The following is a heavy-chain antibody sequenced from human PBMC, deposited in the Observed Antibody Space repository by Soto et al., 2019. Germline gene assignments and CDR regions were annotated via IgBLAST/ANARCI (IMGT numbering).Heavy chain of an antibody. V-gene: IGHV4-59*01. CDR2: IYYSVT. CDR1: GGSLSSYY. D-gene: IGHD3-22*01. Sequence: LSLTCKVSGGSLSSYYWSWIRQPAGKGLEWIAYIYYSVTSYNPSLKSRVSISLDTSKNQFSLKLSSVTAADTAVYYCARTYDGSGPNSGGYSFDIWGQGTMVPVS. CDR3: ARTYDGSGPNSGGYSFDI. J-gene: IGHJ3*02.